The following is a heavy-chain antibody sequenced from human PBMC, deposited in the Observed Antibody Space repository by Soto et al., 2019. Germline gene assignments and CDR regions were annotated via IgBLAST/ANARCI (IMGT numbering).Heavy chain of an antibody. J-gene: IGHJ5*02. CDR2: IYSRGSS. D-gene: IGHD3-16*01. CDR1: GASISNYY. V-gene: IGHV4-59*01. Sequence: SENLSLTCSVSGASISNYYWSCIRQTPWKGLEWIGHIYSRGSSKYSPSLPSRVTISVDTSKNQLSLKLSSVTAADTAVYFCARGPIMTTYDGVPDALNCFDPWGQGTTVTVSS. CDR3: ARGPIMTTYDGVPDALNCFDP.